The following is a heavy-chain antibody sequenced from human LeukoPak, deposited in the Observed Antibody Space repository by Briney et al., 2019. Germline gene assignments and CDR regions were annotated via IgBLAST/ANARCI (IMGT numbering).Heavy chain of an antibody. CDR1: GGSISSGGYY. Sequence: SQTLSLTCTVSGGSISSGGYYRSWIRQHPGKGLEWIGYVYYSGSTYYNPSLKSRVTISVDTSKNQFSLKLSSVTAADTAVYYCARDGRGDGGSYRDSCFDYWGQGTLVTVSS. CDR3: ARDGRGDGGSYRDSCFDY. D-gene: IGHD1-26*01. CDR2: VYYSGST. V-gene: IGHV4-31*03. J-gene: IGHJ4*02.